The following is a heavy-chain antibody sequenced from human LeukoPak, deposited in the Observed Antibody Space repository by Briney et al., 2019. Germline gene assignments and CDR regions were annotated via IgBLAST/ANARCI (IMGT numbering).Heavy chain of an antibody. V-gene: IGHV4-34*08. CDR1: GFTFSSYA. CDR3: ATENGFNDY. CDR2: INHSGST. Sequence: GSLRLSCAASGFTFSSYAMSWVRQPPGKGLEWIGEINHSGSTNYNPSLKSRVTISLDTSKNQFSLKLSSVTAADTAVYYCATENGFNDYWGQGTLVTVSS. J-gene: IGHJ4*02. D-gene: IGHD2-8*01.